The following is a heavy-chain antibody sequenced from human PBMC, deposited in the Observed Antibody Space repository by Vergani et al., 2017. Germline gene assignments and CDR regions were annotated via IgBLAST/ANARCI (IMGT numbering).Heavy chain of an antibody. J-gene: IGHJ4*02. Sequence: QVRLQESGPGLVKPSETLSLTCRVSGGSMSGYYWSWIREPSGKELEWIGYIYYSGSTNYNTSLKSRVTISVDTSKNQFSLKLSSVTAADTAVYYCARVRKRITIFGDSFDYWGQGTLVTVSS. V-gene: IGHV4-59*01. CDR2: IYYSGST. CDR1: GGSMSGYY. CDR3: ARVRKRITIFGDSFDY. D-gene: IGHD3-3*01.